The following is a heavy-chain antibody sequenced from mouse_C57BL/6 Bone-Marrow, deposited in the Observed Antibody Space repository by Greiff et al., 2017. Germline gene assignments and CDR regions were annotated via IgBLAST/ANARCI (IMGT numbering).Heavy chain of an antibody. D-gene: IGHD1-1*01. CDR1: GYTFTSYW. Sequence: QVQLQQPGAELVRPGSSVKLSCKASGYTFTSYWMDWVKQRPGQGLEWIGNIYPSDSETHYNQKFKDKATLTVDKSSSTAYMQLSILTSEDSAVYYCARRGSYYYGSSPPYWGQGTSVTVSS. J-gene: IGHJ4*01. CDR3: ARRGSYYYGSSPPY. V-gene: IGHV1-61*01. CDR2: IYPSDSET.